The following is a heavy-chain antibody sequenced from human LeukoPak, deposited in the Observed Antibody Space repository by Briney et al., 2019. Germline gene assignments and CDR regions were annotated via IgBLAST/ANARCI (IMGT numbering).Heavy chain of an antibody. D-gene: IGHD5-18*01. J-gene: IGHJ4*02. CDR1: GSSISSYY. CDR3: ARAGYSYGIDY. V-gene: IGHV4-59*01. CDR2: IYYSGST. Sequence: PSETLSLTCTVSGSSISSYYWSWIRQPPGKGLEWIGYIYYSGSTNYNPSLKSRVTISVDTSKNQFSLKLSSVTAADTAVYYCARAGYSYGIDYWGQGTLVTVSS.